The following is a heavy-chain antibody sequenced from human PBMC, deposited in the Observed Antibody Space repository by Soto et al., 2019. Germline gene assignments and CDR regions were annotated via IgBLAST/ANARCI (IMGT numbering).Heavy chain of an antibody. CDR3: ARGHPQGGMDV. CDR2: VIPFLDTS. Sequence: QMQLVQSGAEVKKPGSSVKVSCRASGGTFSSYTISWVRQAPGQGLEWMGGVIPFLDTSNYAQSFRGRVTIIADKSTNTAYMEVGSLRYEDTAVYYCARGHPQGGMDVWGQGTTVTVS. V-gene: IGHV1-69*06. CDR1: GGTFSSYT. J-gene: IGHJ6*02.